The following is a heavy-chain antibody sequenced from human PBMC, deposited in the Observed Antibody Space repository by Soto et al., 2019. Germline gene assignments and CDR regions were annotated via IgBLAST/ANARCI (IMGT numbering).Heavy chain of an antibody. Sequence: PSETLSLTCAVYGGSFSGYYWSWIRQPPGKGLECIGEINHSGSTNYNPSLKSRVTISVDTSKNQFSLKLSSVTAADTAVYYCARLPGPGAFDIWGQGTMVTVSS. CDR1: GGSFSGYY. V-gene: IGHV4-34*01. CDR3: ARLPGPGAFDI. CDR2: INHSGST. J-gene: IGHJ3*02.